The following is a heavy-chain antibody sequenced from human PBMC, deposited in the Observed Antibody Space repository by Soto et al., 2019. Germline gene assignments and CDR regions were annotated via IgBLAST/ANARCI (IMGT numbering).Heavy chain of an antibody. V-gene: IGHV3-15*07. CDR1: GFTFSNAW. CDR3: TTAAVHYYYGMDV. J-gene: IGHJ6*02. CDR2: IKSKADGGTT. Sequence: GGSLRLSCAASGFTFSNAWMNWVRQAPGKGLEWVGRIKSKADGGTTDYAAPVKGRFTISRDDSKNTLYLQMNSLKTEDTSVYYCTTAAVHYYYGMDVRGQGTTVTVSS. D-gene: IGHD6-13*01.